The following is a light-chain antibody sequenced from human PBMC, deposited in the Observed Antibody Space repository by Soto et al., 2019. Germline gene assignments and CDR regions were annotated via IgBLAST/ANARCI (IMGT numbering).Light chain of an antibody. J-gene: IGKJ2*01. Sequence: DIQMTQSPSSVSASVGDSVTITCRASQDTSSWLAWYQQKPGKAPKLLIYAAFMQGGVPSRFSGSGSGTDFSLTITSLQPEDLATYYCQQTNSFPHTFGQGTKLEIK. CDR1: QDTSSW. V-gene: IGKV1D-12*01. CDR2: AAF. CDR3: QQTNSFPHT.